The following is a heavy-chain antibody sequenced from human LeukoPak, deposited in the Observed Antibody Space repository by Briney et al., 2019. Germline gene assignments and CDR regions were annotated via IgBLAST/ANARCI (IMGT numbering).Heavy chain of an antibody. CDR2: IYYSGST. V-gene: IGHV4-59*12. CDR1: GGSISSYY. J-gene: IGHJ4*02. D-gene: IGHD4-11*01. Sequence: SETMSLTCTVSGGSISSYYWSCIRQPPGKGLEWIGYIYYSGSTNYNPSLKSRVSMSVDTSKNQFSLKLSSVTAADTAVYYCARLSTVTTSFDYWGQGTLVTVSS. CDR3: ARLSTVTTSFDY.